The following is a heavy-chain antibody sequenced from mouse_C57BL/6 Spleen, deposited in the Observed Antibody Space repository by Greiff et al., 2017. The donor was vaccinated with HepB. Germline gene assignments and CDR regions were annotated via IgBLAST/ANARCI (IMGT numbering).Heavy chain of an antibody. Sequence: QVQLQQSGAELARPGASVKLSCKASGYTFTSYGISWVKQRTGQGLEWIGEIYPRSGNTYYNEKFKGKATLTADKSSSTAYMELRSLTSEDSAVYFCARRDDGYYVGGRDFDYWGQGTTLTVSS. V-gene: IGHV1-81*01. J-gene: IGHJ2*01. CDR1: GYTFTSYG. D-gene: IGHD2-3*01. CDR2: IYPRSGNT. CDR3: ARRDDGYYVGGRDFDY.